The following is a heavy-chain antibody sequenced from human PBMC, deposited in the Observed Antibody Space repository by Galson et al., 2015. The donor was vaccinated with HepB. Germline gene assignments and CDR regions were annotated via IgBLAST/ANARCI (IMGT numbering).Heavy chain of an antibody. J-gene: IGHJ4*02. CDR2: IYGGGST. D-gene: IGHD1-26*01. CDR1: GFTVSSNY. CDR3: ARDPTDSGSYYVEPSDY. Sequence: SLRLSCAASGFTVSSNYMSWVRQAPGKGLEWVSVIYGGGSTYYADSVEGRFTISTDNSKNTLYLQMNRLRAEDTAVYYCARDPTDSGSYYVEPSDYWGQGTLVTVSS. V-gene: IGHV3-53*01.